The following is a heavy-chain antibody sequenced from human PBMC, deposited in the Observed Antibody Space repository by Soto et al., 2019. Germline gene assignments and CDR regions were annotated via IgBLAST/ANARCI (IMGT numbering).Heavy chain of an antibody. CDR3: ARDYEYWSGYYKGFDY. Sequence: EVQLVESGGGLVQPGGSLRLPCAASGFTFSSYSMNWVRQAPGKGLEWVSYISSSSSSIYYADSVKGRFTISRDNAKNSLYLQMNSLRDEDTAVYYCARDYEYWSGYYKGFDYWGQGTLVTVSS. V-gene: IGHV3-48*02. J-gene: IGHJ4*02. CDR1: GFTFSSYS. D-gene: IGHD3-3*01. CDR2: ISSSSSSI.